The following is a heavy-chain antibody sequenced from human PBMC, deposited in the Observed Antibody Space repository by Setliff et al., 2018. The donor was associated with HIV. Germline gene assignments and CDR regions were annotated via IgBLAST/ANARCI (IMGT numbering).Heavy chain of an antibody. Sequence: SETLSLTCTVSGYSLNSGLSWAWIRQPPGKGLEWIGSIYYSGSANYNPSLKSRVTISVDTSKNQFSLKLNSVTAADTAMYYCARDGGSSGWYFVLGYSDYWGPGTLVTVSS. CDR1: GYSLNSGLS. V-gene: IGHV4-38-2*02. J-gene: IGHJ4*02. CDR2: IYYSGSA. D-gene: IGHD6-19*01. CDR3: ARDGGSSGWYFVLGYSDY.